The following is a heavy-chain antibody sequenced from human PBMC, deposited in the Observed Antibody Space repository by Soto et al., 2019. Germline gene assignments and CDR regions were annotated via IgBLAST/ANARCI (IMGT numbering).Heavy chain of an antibody. V-gene: IGHV4-4*07. CDR2: IYTTGAT. J-gene: IGHJ4*02. CDR3: AMTVITPIPYLDH. D-gene: IGHD2-21*01. Sequence: QVQLQESGPGLVKPSETLSLTCSVSGDSISRKYWSWLRQPAGGGLEWIGRIYTTGATNYNSSLKSRVSMSLYKSNNQFSLRLTSFTVSDTAVYFCAMTVITPIPYLDHWGQGLLFTVSS. CDR1: GDSISRKY.